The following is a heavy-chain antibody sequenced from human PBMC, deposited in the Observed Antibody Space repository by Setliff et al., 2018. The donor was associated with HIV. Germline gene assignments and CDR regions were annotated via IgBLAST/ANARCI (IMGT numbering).Heavy chain of an antibody. CDR2: INPHTGVT. CDR1: GYIFIRYY. J-gene: IGHJ3*02. D-gene: IGHD3-10*01. V-gene: IGHV1-46*01. Sequence: ASVKVSCKTSGYIFIRYYIFWVRQAPGQGLEWMGNINPHTGVTRYAEKFQGRVTMTRDTSTSTVYLELRSLRSEDTAVYFCASKGGSENYPDSDAFDIWGQGTLVTVSS. CDR3: ASKGGSENYPDSDAFDI.